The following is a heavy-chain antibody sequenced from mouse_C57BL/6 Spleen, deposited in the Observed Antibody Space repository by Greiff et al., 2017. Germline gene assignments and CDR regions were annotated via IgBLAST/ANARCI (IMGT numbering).Heavy chain of an antibody. V-gene: IGHV1-61*01. CDR2: IFPSDSET. J-gene: IGHJ2*01. CDR3: SRGGAGDY. CDR1: GYTFTSYW. D-gene: IGHD3-3*01. Sequence: QVQLQQPGAELVRPGSSVKLSCKATGYTFTSYWMDWVKQRPGHGLEWIGNIFPSDSETHYNQKFKDKATLTVDKSSSTAYMQLSSLTTEDSAVDYGSRGGAGDYWGQGTTLTVSS.